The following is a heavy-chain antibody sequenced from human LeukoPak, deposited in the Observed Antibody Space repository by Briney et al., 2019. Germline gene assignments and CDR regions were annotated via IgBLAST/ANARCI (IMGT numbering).Heavy chain of an antibody. CDR2: ISGSGGST. Sequence: GGSLRLSCAASGFTFSSYAMSWVRQAPGKGLEWVSAISGSGGSTYHADSVKGRFTISRDNSKNTLYLQMNSLRAEDTAVYYCARGPMDYYYYGMDVWGQGTTVTVSS. D-gene: IGHD3-10*01. CDR1: GFTFSSYA. CDR3: ARGPMDYYYYGMDV. V-gene: IGHV3-23*01. J-gene: IGHJ6*02.